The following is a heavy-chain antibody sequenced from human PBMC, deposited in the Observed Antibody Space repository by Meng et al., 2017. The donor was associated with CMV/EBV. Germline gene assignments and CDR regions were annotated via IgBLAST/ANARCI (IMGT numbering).Heavy chain of an antibody. D-gene: IGHD1-26*01. J-gene: IGHJ1*01. CDR1: GFTFSSYE. CDR3: ARDYVVGATTAYFQH. Sequence: GESLKISCAASGFTFSSYEMNWVRQAPGKGLEWVSDISSSGSTIYYADSVKGRFTISRDNAKNSLYLQMNSLRAEDTAVYYCARDYVVGATTAYFQHWGQGTLVTVSS. V-gene: IGHV3-48*03. CDR2: ISSSGSTI.